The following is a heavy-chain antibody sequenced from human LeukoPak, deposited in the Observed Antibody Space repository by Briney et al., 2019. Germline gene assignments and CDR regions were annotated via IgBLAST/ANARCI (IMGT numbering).Heavy chain of an antibody. CDR1: VGSISSGGYY. Sequence: SQTLSLTCTVSVGSISSGGYYWSWIRQHPGKGLEWLGYIYYSGSTYYNPSLKSRVTISVDTSKNQFSLKLSSVTAADTAVYYCARGYLNPFMSIFDYWGQGTLVTVSS. D-gene: IGHD6-6*01. J-gene: IGHJ4*02. CDR3: ARGYLNPFMSIFDY. V-gene: IGHV4-31*03. CDR2: IYYSGST.